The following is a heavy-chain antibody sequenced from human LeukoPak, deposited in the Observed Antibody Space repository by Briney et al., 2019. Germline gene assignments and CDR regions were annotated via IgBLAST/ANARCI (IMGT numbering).Heavy chain of an antibody. CDR2: INPSGDTT. Sequence: ASVKVSCKASGYTFTSYYMHWVRQAPGQGLEWMGIINPSGDTTNYAQKFQGRVTMTRDTSTSTVYMDLSSLRSEDTAFYYCARGYYDFDYWGQRTLVTVSS. CDR3: ARGYYDFDY. CDR1: GYTFTSYY. D-gene: IGHD3-22*01. V-gene: IGHV1-46*01. J-gene: IGHJ4*02.